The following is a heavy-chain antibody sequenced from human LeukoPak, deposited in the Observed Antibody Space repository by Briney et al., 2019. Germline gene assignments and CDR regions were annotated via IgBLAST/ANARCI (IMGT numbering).Heavy chain of an antibody. D-gene: IGHD2-2*01. CDR3: ARAAPLGYCSSTSCYGVDY. Sequence: SETLSLTCAVYGGSFSGYYWSWIRQPPGKGLEWIGEINHSGSTNYNPSLKSRVTISVDKSKNQFSLKLSSVTAADTAVYYCARAAPLGYCSSTSCYGVDYWGQGTLVTVSS. CDR2: INHSGST. J-gene: IGHJ4*02. V-gene: IGHV4-34*01. CDR1: GGSFSGYY.